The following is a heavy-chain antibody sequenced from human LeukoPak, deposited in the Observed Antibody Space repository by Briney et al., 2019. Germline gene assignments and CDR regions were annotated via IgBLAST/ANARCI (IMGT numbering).Heavy chain of an antibody. CDR3: ARVESSGGSCY. CDR1: GGSVSSGDYY. CDR2: VYHSGET. V-gene: IGHV4-30-2*01. D-gene: IGHD2-15*01. Sequence: SETLSLTCTVSGGSVSSGDYYWSWIRQPPGKGLEWIGSVYHSGETYYNPSLNSRVIISVDRSKNQLSLKLNSVTAADTAVYYCARVESSGGSCYWGQGTLVTVSS. J-gene: IGHJ4*02.